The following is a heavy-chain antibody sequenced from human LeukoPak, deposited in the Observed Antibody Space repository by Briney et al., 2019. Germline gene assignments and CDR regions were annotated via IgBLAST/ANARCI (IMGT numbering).Heavy chain of an antibody. V-gene: IGHV3-21*01. Sequence: GGSLRLSCAASGFTFSSYAMSWVRQAPGKGLEWVSTISSSGAYYADSVKGRFTISRDNAKNSLYLQMNSLRAEDTAVYYCARDADIPAAFDIWGQGTMVTVSS. CDR3: ARDADIPAAFDI. J-gene: IGHJ3*02. CDR2: ISSSGA. CDR1: GFTFSSYA. D-gene: IGHD2-15*01.